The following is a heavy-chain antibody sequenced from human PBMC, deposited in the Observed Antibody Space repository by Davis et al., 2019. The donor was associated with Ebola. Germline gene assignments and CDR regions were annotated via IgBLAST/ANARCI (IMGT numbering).Heavy chain of an antibody. V-gene: IGHV3-11*04. J-gene: IGHJ4*02. CDR1: GFTFSDYY. D-gene: IGHD6-19*01. CDR2: IGSSGSTI. CDR3: ARDGYSNDWGDY. Sequence: GGSLRLSCVASGFTFSDYYMSWIRQAPGKGLEWVSSIGSSGSTISYADSVKGRFTISRDNAKNSLFLQMNSLRDEDTAVYYCARDGYSNDWGDYRGQGTLVTVSS.